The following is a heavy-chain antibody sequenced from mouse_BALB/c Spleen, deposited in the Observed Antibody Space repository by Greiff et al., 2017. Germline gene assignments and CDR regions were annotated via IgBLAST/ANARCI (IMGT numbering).Heavy chain of an antibody. CDR2: ISSGGSYT. D-gene: IGHD2-1*01. Sequence: DVHLVESGGDLVKPGGSLKLSCAASGFTFSSYGMSWVRQTPDKRLEWVATISSGGSYTYYPDSVKGRFTISRDNAKNTLYLQMSSLKSEDTAMYYCARHFGNYSAWFAYWGQGTLVTVSA. J-gene: IGHJ3*01. V-gene: IGHV5-6*01. CDR1: GFTFSSYG. CDR3: ARHFGNYSAWFAY.